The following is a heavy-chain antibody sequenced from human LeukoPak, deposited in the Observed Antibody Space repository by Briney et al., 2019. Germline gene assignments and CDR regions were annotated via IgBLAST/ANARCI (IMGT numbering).Heavy chain of an antibody. CDR2: INHSGST. D-gene: IGHD2-2*01. J-gene: IGHJ1*01. Sequence: SEXLSLTCAVYGGSFSGYYWSWIRQPPGKGLEWIGEINHSGSTNYNPSLKSRVTISVDTSKNQFSLKLSSVTAADTAVYYCARGRGYIVVVPAATAYFQHWGQGTLVTVSS. CDR1: GGSFSGYY. V-gene: IGHV4-34*01. CDR3: ARGRGYIVVVPAATAYFQH.